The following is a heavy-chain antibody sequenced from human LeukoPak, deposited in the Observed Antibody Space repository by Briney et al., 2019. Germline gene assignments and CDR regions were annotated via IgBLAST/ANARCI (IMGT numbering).Heavy chain of an antibody. CDR1: GLTLSDYW. CDR3: ATSHHTSSGQNFDY. D-gene: IGHD6-25*01. CDR2: INQDGSAK. Sequence: PGGSMRLSCEASGLTLSDYWMSWVRQAPGKGLEWVANINQDGSAKYYVDSVKGRFTISRDNADSSLYLQMNALRADDTAMYYCATSHHTSSGQNFDYWGQGTLLSVSS. V-gene: IGHV3-7*01. J-gene: IGHJ4*02.